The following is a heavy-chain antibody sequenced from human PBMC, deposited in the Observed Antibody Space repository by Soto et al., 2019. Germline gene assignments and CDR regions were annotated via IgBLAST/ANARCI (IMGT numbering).Heavy chain of an antibody. CDR1: GGSISSGGYY. CDR3: ARGARISYCSSTSCYDHFDY. J-gene: IGHJ4*02. V-gene: IGHV4-31*03. Sequence: TLSLTCTVSGGSISSGGYYWSWIRQHPGKGLEWIGYIYYSGSTYYNPSLKSRVTISVDTSKNQFSLKLSSVTAADTAVYYCARGARISYCSSTSCYDHFDYWGQGTLVTVSS. D-gene: IGHD2-2*01. CDR2: IYYSGST.